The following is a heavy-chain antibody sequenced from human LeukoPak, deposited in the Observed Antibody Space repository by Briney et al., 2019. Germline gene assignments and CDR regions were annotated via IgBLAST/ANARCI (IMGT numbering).Heavy chain of an antibody. D-gene: IGHD2-2*01. CDR1: GGSISSSSHC. V-gene: IGHV4-39*01. J-gene: IGHJ4*02. CDR2: MYYSGGI. Sequence: SETLSLTCTVSGGSISSSSHCWGWIRQPPGKGLEWIGSMYYSGGIYYNPSLKSRVTISIDTSKSQFSLKLSSVTAADTAVYYCARLVRFCTSNSCYPFDYWGQGTLVTVSS. CDR3: ARLVRFCTSNSCYPFDY.